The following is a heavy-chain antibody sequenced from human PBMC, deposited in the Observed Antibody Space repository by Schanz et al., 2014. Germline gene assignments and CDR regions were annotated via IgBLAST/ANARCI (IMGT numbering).Heavy chain of an antibody. CDR1: GFIFSNYG. CDR2: VSSSSSYT. V-gene: IGHV3-48*01. CDR3: ARKMKLGVYGGKGHDSLDI. D-gene: IGHD4-17*01. J-gene: IGHJ3*02. Sequence: EVQLLESGGGLVEPGGSLRLSCAASGFIFSNYGMHWVRQAPGGGLEWVSYVSSSSSYTHYADSVKGRFTMSRDNAKNSVFLQMNTLRAEDTAVYYCARKMKLGVYGGKGHDSLDIWGQGTMVTVSS.